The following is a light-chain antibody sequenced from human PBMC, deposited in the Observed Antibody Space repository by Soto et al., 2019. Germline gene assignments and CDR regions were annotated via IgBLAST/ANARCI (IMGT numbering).Light chain of an antibody. CDR2: GAS. J-gene: IGKJ1*01. Sequence: EVVLTQSPGTLSLSPGARATLSCRASQFVSSTYLAWYQQRPGQAPRLLIYGASSRATGIPARFSGSGSGTDFTLTISSLEPEDFAVYYCQQRSNWPRTFGQGTKVEIK. CDR1: QFVSSTY. CDR3: QQRSNWPRT. V-gene: IGKV3D-20*02.